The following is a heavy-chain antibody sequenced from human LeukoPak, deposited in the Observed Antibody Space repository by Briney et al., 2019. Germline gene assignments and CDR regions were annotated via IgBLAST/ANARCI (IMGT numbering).Heavy chain of an antibody. CDR3: ARDIHCSGGSCYPNDAFDI. J-gene: IGHJ3*02. CDR2: IYYSGST. D-gene: IGHD2-15*01. CDR1: GGSISSSSYY. Sequence: SETLSLTCTVSGGSISSSSYYWGWIRQPPGKGLEWIGYIYYSGSTNYNPSLKSRVTISVDTSKNQFSLKLSSVTAADTAVYYCARDIHCSGGSCYPNDAFDIWGQGTMVTVSS. V-gene: IGHV4-61*01.